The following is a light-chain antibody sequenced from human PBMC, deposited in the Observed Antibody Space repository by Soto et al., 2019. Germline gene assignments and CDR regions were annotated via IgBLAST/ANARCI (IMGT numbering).Light chain of an antibody. V-gene: IGKV3-15*01. CDR2: GAS. J-gene: IGKJ2*01. CDR3: QQYDYWYT. Sequence: EIVMMQSPATLSVSPGERATLSCRASQSVSSNLAWYQQKPGQAPRLLIYGASTRATGIPAKFSGSGSGTAFTLTISSLQSEDFAVYYCQQYDYWYTFGQGTKLEIK. CDR1: QSVSSN.